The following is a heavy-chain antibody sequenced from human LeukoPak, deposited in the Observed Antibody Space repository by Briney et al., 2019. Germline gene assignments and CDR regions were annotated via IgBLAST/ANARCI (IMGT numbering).Heavy chain of an antibody. J-gene: IGHJ2*01. CDR1: GFTFSDSW. V-gene: IGHV3-74*01. CDR3: ARPTGRGFDL. Sequence: PGVSLILYCAASGFTFSDSWMHWVGRAPGKVLIWVSHINTDGSSTRYADSVKGRFTISRDNAKNTLYLQMNSLRAEDTAVYYCARPTGRGFDLWGRGTLVTVSS. CDR2: INTDGSST. D-gene: IGHD3-9*01.